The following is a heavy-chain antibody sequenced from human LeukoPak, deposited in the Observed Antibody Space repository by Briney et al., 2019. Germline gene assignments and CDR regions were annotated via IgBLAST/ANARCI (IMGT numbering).Heavy chain of an antibody. CDR3: ARVGRIAVAGHFDY. Sequence: KPGGSLRLSCAASGFTFGDYYMSWIRQAPGKGLKWVSYISSSGSTIYYADSVKGRFTISRDNAKNSLYLQMNSLRAEDTAVYYCARVGRIAVAGHFDYWGQGTLVTVSS. CDR1: GFTFGDYY. V-gene: IGHV3-11*01. J-gene: IGHJ4*02. CDR2: ISSSGSTI. D-gene: IGHD6-19*01.